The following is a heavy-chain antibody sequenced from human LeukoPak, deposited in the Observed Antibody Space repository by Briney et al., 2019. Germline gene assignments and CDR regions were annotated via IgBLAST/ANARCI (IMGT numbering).Heavy chain of an antibody. D-gene: IGHD2-15*01. CDR3: ARDDLVYSVHHGMDV. CDR2: IYTSESI. V-gene: IGHV4-4*07. Sequence: SETLSLTCTVSGGSISGYYWSWIRQPAGKGLEWIGRIYTSESINYNPILKSRITMSVDTSKNQISLRLSSVTAADTAAYFCARDDLVYSVHHGMDVWGRGITVTVSS. J-gene: IGHJ6*02. CDR1: GGSISGYY.